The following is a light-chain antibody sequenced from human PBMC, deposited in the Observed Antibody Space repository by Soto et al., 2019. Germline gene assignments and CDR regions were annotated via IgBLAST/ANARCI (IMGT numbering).Light chain of an antibody. CDR1: SSDVGGYNY. CDR2: EVS. Sequence: QSALTQPASVSGSPGQSITISCTGTSSDVGGYNYVSWYQQHPGKAPKLMIYEVSNRPSRVSNRFSGSKSGNTASPTISGLQAEDEADYYCSSYTRSSTSYVFGTGTKLTVL. CDR3: SSYTRSSTSYV. V-gene: IGLV2-14*01. J-gene: IGLJ1*01.